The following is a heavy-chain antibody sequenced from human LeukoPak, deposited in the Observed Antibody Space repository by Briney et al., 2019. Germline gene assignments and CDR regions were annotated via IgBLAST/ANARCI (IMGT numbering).Heavy chain of an antibody. CDR2: IKGDGSAK. CDR3: ATSADTAAGPY. D-gene: IGHD6-13*01. Sequence: GGSLRLSCAASGLSFSTYWMTWVRQAPGKGPEWVANIKGDGSAKFYGDSVKGRFTISRDNAKNSLYLQMNSLRDEDTAVYYCATSADTAAGPYWGQGTLVTISS. CDR1: GLSFSTYW. V-gene: IGHV3-7*01. J-gene: IGHJ4*02.